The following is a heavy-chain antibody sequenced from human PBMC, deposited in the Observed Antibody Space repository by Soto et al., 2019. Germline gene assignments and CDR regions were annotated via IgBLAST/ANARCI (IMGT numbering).Heavy chain of an antibody. Sequence: EVQLLESGGGLVQPGGSLRLSCAASGITFSSNAMSWVRQAPGKGLEWVSSISASGTSTYYADSVMGRFTISRDISKNPLYLQMNTLRADDTAVYYCVKRGDSTSWYWFDPCGQGTLVTVSS. D-gene: IGHD6-13*01. CDR1: GITFSSNA. CDR3: VKRGDSTSWYWFDP. J-gene: IGHJ5*02. CDR2: ISASGTST. V-gene: IGHV3-23*01.